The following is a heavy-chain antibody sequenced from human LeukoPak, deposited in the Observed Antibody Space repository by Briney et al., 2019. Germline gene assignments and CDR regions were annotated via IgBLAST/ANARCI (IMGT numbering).Heavy chain of an antibody. Sequence: AGGSLRLSCAASGFTFSSYGMHWVRQAPGKGLEWEAVISYDGRNKYYADSVKGRFTISRDNSKNTLYLQMNSLRAEDTAVYYCAKDRYSYAYEYFDCWGQGTLVTVSS. J-gene: IGHJ4*02. CDR3: AKDRYSYAYEYFDC. CDR1: GFTFSSYG. CDR2: ISYDGRNK. V-gene: IGHV3-30*18. D-gene: IGHD5-18*01.